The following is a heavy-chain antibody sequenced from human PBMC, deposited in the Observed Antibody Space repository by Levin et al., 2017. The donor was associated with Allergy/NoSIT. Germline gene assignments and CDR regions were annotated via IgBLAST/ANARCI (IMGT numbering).Heavy chain of an antibody. D-gene: IGHD2-2*01. CDR1: GGTFSTTS. CDR3: ARGPQHCTSSTCYDAFDI. Sequence: ASVKVSCKASGGTFSTTSANWLRQAPGQGLEWMGRIIPVYGIANHAQKFQGRVTITADTSTSTGDMELSSLRSEDTAVYYCARGPQHCTSSTCYDAFDIWGQGTMVTVSS. J-gene: IGHJ3*02. CDR2: IIPVYGIA. V-gene: IGHV1-69*02.